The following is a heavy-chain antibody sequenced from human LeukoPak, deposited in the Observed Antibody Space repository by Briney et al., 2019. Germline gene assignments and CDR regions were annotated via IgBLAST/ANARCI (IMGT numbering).Heavy chain of an antibody. CDR2: ISSSSSTI. CDR1: GFTVRNNY. J-gene: IGHJ4*02. V-gene: IGHV3-48*02. CDR3: ARFPHYYDSSGYSF. Sequence: GGSLRLSCAASGFTVRNNYMSWVRQAPGKGLEWVSYISSSSSTIYYADSVKGRFTISRDNAKNSLYLQMNSLRDEDTAVYYCARFPHYYDSSGYSFWGQGTLVTVSS. D-gene: IGHD3-22*01.